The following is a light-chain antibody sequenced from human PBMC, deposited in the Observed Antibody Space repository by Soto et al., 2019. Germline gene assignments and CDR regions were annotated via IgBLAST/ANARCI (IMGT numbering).Light chain of an antibody. V-gene: IGKV1-9*01. Sequence: DIQLTQSPSFLSASVGDRVAITCRASQGISSYLAWYQQKPGKAPKVLIYAASTLQSGVPSRFSGSGSGTEFTLTISSLQPEDFATYYYQQLNTYPPFTFGQGTKLEIK. J-gene: IGKJ2*01. CDR1: QGISSY. CDR3: QQLNTYPPFT. CDR2: AAS.